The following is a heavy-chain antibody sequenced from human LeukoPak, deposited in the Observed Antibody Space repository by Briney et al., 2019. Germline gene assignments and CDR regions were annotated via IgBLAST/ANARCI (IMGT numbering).Heavy chain of an antibody. CDR1: GGTFSSYG. CDR3: ARDGYYYDSSGYYSFPDY. J-gene: IGHJ4*02. D-gene: IGHD3-22*01. CDR2: ISAYNGNT. Sequence: GASVKVSCKASGGTFSSYGISWVRQAPGQGLEWMGWISAYNGNTNYAQKFQGRVTMTTDTSTSTAYMELRSLRSDDTAVYYCARDGYYYDSSGYYSFPDYWGQGTLVTVSS. V-gene: IGHV1-18*01.